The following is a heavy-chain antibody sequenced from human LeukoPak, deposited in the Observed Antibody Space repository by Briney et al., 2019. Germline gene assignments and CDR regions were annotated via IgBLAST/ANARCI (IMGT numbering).Heavy chain of an antibody. V-gene: IGHV1-24*01. J-gene: IGHJ4*02. CDR3: ATDRGLDSGIDY. D-gene: IGHD1-26*01. CDR1: GYTLTELS. CDR2: FDPEDGET. Sequence: ASVKVSCKVSGYTLTELSMHWVRQAPGKGLEGMGGFDPEDGETIYAQKFQGRVTMTEDTSTDTAYMELSILRSEDTAVYYCATDRGLDSGIDYWGQGTLVTVSS.